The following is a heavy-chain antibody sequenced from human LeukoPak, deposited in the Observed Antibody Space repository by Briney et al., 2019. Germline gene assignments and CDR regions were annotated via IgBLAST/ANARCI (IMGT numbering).Heavy chain of an antibody. V-gene: IGHV3-23*01. CDR2: TSDRGDYT. J-gene: IGHJ4*02. D-gene: IGHD4/OR15-4a*01. Sequence: GGSLRLSCAASEFTCSGYSMSWVRQAPGKGLEWVSGTSDRGDYTYYADSVKGRFTISRDTSKNTLYLQMNSLRAEDTALYFCAKKAQYDGHYPLDYWGLGTLVTVSA. CDR3: AKKAQYDGHYPLDY. CDR1: EFTCSGYS.